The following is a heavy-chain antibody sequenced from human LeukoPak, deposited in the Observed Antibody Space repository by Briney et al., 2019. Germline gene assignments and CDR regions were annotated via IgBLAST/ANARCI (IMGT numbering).Heavy chain of an antibody. D-gene: IGHD6-13*01. J-gene: IGHJ4*02. Sequence: GGSLRLSCVVSGFTFSSYSMKWVRQAPGKGLEWVSAITGSGEYTYYADSVKGRFTISRDNSKSTLYLQMNSLRAEDTAIYYCAKDSPLSSSWYGDYWGQGTLVTVSS. V-gene: IGHV3-23*01. CDR3: AKDSPLSSSWYGDY. CDR2: ITGSGEYT. CDR1: GFTFSSYS.